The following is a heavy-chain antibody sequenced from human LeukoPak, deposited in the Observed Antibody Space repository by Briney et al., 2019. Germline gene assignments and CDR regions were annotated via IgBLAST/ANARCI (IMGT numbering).Heavy chain of an antibody. V-gene: IGHV3-21*01. CDR2: ISTSGSYL. Sequence: KTGGSLRLSCAASGFTFSSYSVNWVRQAPGKGLEWVSSISTSGSYLYYADSVKGRFTVSRDNAKNSLYLQMNSLRAEDTAVYYCARGIVVVNYYYYMDVWGTGTTVTVSS. D-gene: IGHD2-2*01. J-gene: IGHJ6*03. CDR1: GFTFSSYS. CDR3: ARGIVVVNYYYYMDV.